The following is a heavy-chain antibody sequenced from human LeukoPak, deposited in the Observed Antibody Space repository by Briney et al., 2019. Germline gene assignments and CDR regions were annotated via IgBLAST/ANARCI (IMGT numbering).Heavy chain of an antibody. J-gene: IGHJ5*02. CDR1: GFIFSTSW. D-gene: IGHD6-6*01. CDR2: IKYDGSER. V-gene: IGHV3-7*01. CDR3: ARGHSSSPNWFDP. Sequence: PGGSLRLSCAASGFIFSTSWMSWVRQAPGKGLEWVATIKYDGSERYYVDYVKGRFTISRDNAKNSLYLQMNSLRAEDTAVYYCARGHSSSPNWFDPWGQGTLVTVSS.